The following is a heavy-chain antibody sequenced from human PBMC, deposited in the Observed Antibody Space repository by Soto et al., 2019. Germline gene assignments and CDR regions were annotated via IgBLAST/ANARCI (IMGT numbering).Heavy chain of an antibody. CDR3: ARIALYYSGSRSQTPTNWFDP. CDR1: GYTFTSYG. CDR2: ISAYNGNT. Sequence: ASVKVSCKASGYTFTSYGISWVRQAPGQGLEWMGWISAYNGNTNYAQKLQGRVTMTTDTSTSTAYVELRSLRSDDTAVYYCARIALYYSGSRSQTPTNWFDPWGQGTLVTVSS. J-gene: IGHJ5*02. D-gene: IGHD3-10*01. V-gene: IGHV1-18*01.